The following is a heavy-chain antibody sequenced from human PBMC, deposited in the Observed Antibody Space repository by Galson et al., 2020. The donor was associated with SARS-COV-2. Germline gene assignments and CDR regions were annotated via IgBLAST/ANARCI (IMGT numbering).Heavy chain of an antibody. J-gene: IGHJ4*02. Sequence: LGESLKISCAASGFTFSNYAMSWVRQAPGKGLEWVSGISGGSPSTFYADSVKGRFTISRDNSKNNLYLHMNSLRAEDTAVYFCAKGHFEEQCLVYFDCWGQGTLVTGSS. CDR1: GFTFSNYA. D-gene: IGHD6-19*01. CDR3: AKGHFEEQCLVYFDC. CDR2: ISGGSPST. V-gene: IGHV3-23*01.